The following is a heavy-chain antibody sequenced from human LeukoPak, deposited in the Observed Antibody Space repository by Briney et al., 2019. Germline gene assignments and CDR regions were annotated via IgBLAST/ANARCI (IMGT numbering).Heavy chain of an antibody. V-gene: IGHV4-39*01. CDR2: MYYSGST. Sequence: GSLRLSCAASGFTFSSYSMNWIRQPPGKGLEWIGSMYYSGSTYYNPSLKSRVTISIDTSKNQFSLKLSSVTATDTAVYYCARRRSYYDGLDYWGQGTLVTVSS. J-gene: IGHJ4*02. D-gene: IGHD1-26*01. CDR3: ARRRSYYDGLDY. CDR1: GFTFSSYS.